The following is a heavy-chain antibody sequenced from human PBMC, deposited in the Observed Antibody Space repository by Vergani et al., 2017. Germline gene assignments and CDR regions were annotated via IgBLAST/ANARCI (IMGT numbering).Heavy chain of an antibody. D-gene: IGHD5-12*01. J-gene: IGHJ4*02. CDR2: IYYSGST. V-gene: IGHV4-39*01. Sequence: QLQLQESGPGLVKPSETLSLTCTVSGGSISSSSYYWGWIRQPPGKGLEWIGSIYYSGSTYYNPSLKSRVTISVDTSNNQFSLKLSSVTAADTAVYYCASGSGYELDYWGQGTLVTVSS. CDR1: GGSISSSSYY. CDR3: ASGSGYELDY.